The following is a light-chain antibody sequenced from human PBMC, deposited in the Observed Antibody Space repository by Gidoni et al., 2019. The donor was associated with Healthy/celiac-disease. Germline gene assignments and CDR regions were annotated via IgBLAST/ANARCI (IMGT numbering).Light chain of an antibody. Sequence: IVLTQSPASLAVSLGERATINCKSRHSVLYCSNNKNYLAWYQQKPGQPPKLLIYWASTRESGVPDRFSGSGSGTDFTLTISSLQAEDVAVYYCQQYDSTPTFGPGTKVDIK. V-gene: IGKV4-1*01. CDR3: QQYDSTPT. J-gene: IGKJ3*01. CDR1: HSVLYCSNNKNY. CDR2: WAS.